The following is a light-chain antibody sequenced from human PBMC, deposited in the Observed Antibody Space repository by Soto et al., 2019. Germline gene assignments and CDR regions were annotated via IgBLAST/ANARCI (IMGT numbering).Light chain of an antibody. CDR3: QQYSFMWT. CDR1: ENVRNNY. V-gene: IGKV3-20*01. Sequence: EIVLTQSRGTLSLSQGERATLSCRASENVRNNYLAWYQQKPGQAPRLLISGASKRATGIPDRFSGSGSGTDFTLTINRLEPEDFAVYYCQQYSFMWTFGQGTKVDIK. CDR2: GAS. J-gene: IGKJ1*01.